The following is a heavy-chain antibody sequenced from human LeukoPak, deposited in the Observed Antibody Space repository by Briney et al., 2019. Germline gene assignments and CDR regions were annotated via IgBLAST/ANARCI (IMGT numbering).Heavy chain of an antibody. V-gene: IGHV3-49*03. CDR2: IRSKAYGGTT. Sequence: PGGSLRLSCTASGFTFGDYAMSWFRQAPGKGLEWVGFIRSKAYGGTTEYAASVKGRFTISRDNSKSIAYLQMNSLRTEDTAVYYCTRRNYYGSSGYWDDFDYWGQGTLVTVSS. CDR3: TRRNYYGSSGYWDDFDY. CDR1: GFTFGDYA. J-gene: IGHJ4*02. D-gene: IGHD3-22*01.